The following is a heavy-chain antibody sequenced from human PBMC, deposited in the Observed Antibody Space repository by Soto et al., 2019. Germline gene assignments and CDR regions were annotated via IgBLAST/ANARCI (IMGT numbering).Heavy chain of an antibody. CDR1: GGSISSYY. J-gene: IGHJ3*02. V-gene: IGHV4-59*01. CDR2: VYYSGST. D-gene: IGHD6-13*01. Sequence: PSETLSLTCTVSGGSISSYYWSWIRQPPGKGLEWIGYVYYSGSTNYNPSLKSRVTISVDTSKNHVSLKLTSLTTADSAVYYCARGKRQQLARVPFDIWGQGTMVTV. CDR3: ARGKRQQLARVPFDI.